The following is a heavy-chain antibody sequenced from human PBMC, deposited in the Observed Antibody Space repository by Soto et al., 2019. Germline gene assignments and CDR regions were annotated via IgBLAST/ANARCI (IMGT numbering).Heavy chain of an antibody. CDR1: GGSISSSSYY. D-gene: IGHD5-12*01. Sequence: ASETLSLSCTVSGGSISSSSYYWGWIRQPPGKGLEWFGTIYYSGSTYHNLSLKSRVTISVDTSKNQFSLKLSSVTAADTAVYYCARHGDGGNSRLRGTYYYGMHVWGQATMVSVSS. J-gene: IGHJ6*02. V-gene: IGHV4-39*01. CDR2: IYYSGST. CDR3: ARHGDGGNSRLRGTYYYGMHV.